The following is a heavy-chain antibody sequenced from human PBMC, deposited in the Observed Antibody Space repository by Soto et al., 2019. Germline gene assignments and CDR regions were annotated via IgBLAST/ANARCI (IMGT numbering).Heavy chain of an antibody. CDR1: GGSFSGYY. J-gene: IGHJ6*03. CDR2: INHSGST. V-gene: IGHV4-34*01. Sequence: QVQLQQWGAGLLKPSETLSLTCAVYGGSFSGYYWSWIRQPPGKGLEWIGEINHSGSTNYNPSLKSRVTISVDTSKNQFSLNLSSVTAADTAVYYSARGRGSGPSYYYYYMDVWGKGTTVTVSS. CDR3: ARGRGSGPSYYYYYMDV.